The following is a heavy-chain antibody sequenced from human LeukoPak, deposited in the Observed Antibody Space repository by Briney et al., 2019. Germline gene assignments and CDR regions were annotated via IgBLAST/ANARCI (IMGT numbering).Heavy chain of an antibody. J-gene: IGHJ4*02. Sequence: GGSLRLSCAASGFTVSSNYMSWVRQAPGKGLEWVSVIYSGGSTYYADSVKGRLTISRDNSMNTLYLQMNSLRAEDTAVYYCARDLRLTTIFGVVSNWGQGTLVTVSS. CDR2: IYSGGST. V-gene: IGHV3-66*02. CDR1: GFTVSSNY. CDR3: ARDLRLTTIFGVVSN. D-gene: IGHD3-3*01.